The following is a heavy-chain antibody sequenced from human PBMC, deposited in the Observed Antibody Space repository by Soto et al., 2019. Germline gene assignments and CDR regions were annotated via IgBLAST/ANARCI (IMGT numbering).Heavy chain of an antibody. V-gene: IGHV5-10-1*01. CDR1: GYSFTSYW. D-gene: IGHD6-13*01. CDR3: ATHPTPPSSPRPYYYYYYGMDV. Sequence: PGESLKISCKGSGYSFTSYWISWVRQMPGKGLEWMGRIDPSDSYTNYSPSFQGHVTISADKSISTAYLQWSSLKASDTAMYYCATHPTPPSSPRPYYYYYYGMDVWGQGPTVTVSS. CDR2: IDPSDSYT. J-gene: IGHJ6*02.